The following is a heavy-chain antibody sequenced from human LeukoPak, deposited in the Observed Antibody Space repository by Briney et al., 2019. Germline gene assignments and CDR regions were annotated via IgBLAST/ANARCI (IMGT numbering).Heavy chain of an antibody. D-gene: IGHD3-10*01. CDR2: ISGSGGST. Sequence: PGGSLRLSCVASGFTVSSNYMSWVRQAPGKGLEWVSGISGSGGSTYADSVKGRFTISRDNSKNTLYLQMNSLRAEDTAVYYCAKDSAYAYYGSGSYWDYWGQGTLVTVSS. J-gene: IGHJ4*02. V-gene: IGHV3-23*01. CDR1: GFTVSSNY. CDR3: AKDSAYAYYGSGSYWDY.